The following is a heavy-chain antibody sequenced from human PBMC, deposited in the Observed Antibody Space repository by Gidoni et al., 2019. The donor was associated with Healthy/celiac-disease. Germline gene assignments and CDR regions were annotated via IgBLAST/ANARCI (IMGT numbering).Heavy chain of an antibody. J-gene: IGHJ3*02. CDR2: ISGSGGST. Sequence: EVQLLESGGGLVQPGGSLRHSCAASGVPFSSYAMSWVRQAPGKGLEWVSAISGSGGSTYYADSVKGRLTISRDNSKNALYMQMNSLRAEDTAVYYCANDYGDYQVAFDIWGQGTMVTVSS. V-gene: IGHV3-23*01. D-gene: IGHD4-17*01. CDR3: ANDYGDYQVAFDI. CDR1: GVPFSSYA.